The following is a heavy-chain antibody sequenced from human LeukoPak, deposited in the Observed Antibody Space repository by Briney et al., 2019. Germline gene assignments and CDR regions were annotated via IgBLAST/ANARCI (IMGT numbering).Heavy chain of an antibody. CDR2: IKSKTDGGTT. D-gene: IGHD3-22*01. CDR3: TTGPEYYYDSSGFH. Sequence: GGSLRLSCAASGFTFSNAWMSWVRQAPGKGLEWVGRIKSKTDGGTTDYAAPVKGRFTISRDDSKNTLYLQMNSLKSEDTAVYYCTTGPEYYYDSSGFHWGQGTLVTVSS. J-gene: IGHJ4*02. CDR1: GFTFSNAW. V-gene: IGHV3-15*05.